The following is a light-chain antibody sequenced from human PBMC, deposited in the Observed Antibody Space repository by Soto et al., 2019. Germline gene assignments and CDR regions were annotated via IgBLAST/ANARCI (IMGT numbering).Light chain of an antibody. J-gene: IGKJ2*01. CDR2: GAS. V-gene: IGKV3-20*01. CDR1: QSVSSSY. CDR3: QQYGSSPRT. Sequence: EIVLTQSPGTLSLSPGERATLSCRASQSVSSSYLAWYQQKPGQAPRLLIYGASSRATGIPDRISGSGSGTDFTLTISRLEPEDFAVYYCQQYGSSPRTLGQGTKLEIK.